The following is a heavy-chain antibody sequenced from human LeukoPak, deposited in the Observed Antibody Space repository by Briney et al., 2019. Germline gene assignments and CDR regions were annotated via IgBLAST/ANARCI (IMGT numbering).Heavy chain of an antibody. CDR1: GGSISSGSYH. Sequence: SETLSLTCTVSGGSISSGSYHWSWIRQPAGKGLEWIGRIYTSGSTNYNPSLKSRVTISVDTSKNQFSLKLSSVTAADTAVYYCARTLVVPAAADDYWGQGTLVTVSS. V-gene: IGHV4-61*02. D-gene: IGHD2-2*01. CDR3: ARTLVVPAAADDY. J-gene: IGHJ4*02. CDR2: IYTSGST.